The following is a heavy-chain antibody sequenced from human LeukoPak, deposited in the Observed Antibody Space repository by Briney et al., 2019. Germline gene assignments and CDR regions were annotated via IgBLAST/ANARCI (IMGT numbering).Heavy chain of an antibody. CDR3: ARGGYSSGPSYFDY. CDR1: GGSFSGYY. CDR2: INHSGST. Sequence: SETLSLTCAVYGGSFSGYYWSWISQPPGKGMEWIGEINHSGSTNYNPSLKSPVTISVATSKNHFSLKLSSVTAPDTAVYYCARGGYSSGPSYFDYWGQGTLVTVSS. D-gene: IGHD6-19*01. J-gene: IGHJ4*02. V-gene: IGHV4-34*01.